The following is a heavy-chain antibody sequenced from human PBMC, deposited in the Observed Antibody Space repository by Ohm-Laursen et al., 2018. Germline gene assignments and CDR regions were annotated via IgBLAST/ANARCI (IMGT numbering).Heavy chain of an antibody. D-gene: IGHD3-22*01. CDR2: ISGNGGSK. CDR3: ASHSDNSGYYLYRRFGY. CDR1: GFTFRSYA. V-gene: IGHV3-23*01. J-gene: IGHJ4*01. Sequence: GSLRLSCSAAGFTFRSYAMTWVRQAPGKGLEWVSAISGNGGSKSYADSMKGRFTISRDNSDNTVYLQMNSLRVDDTAVYYCASHSDNSGYYLYRRFGYWGLGTLVTVSS.